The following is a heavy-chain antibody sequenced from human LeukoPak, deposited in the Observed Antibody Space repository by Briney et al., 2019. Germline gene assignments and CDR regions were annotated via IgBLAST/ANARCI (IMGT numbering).Heavy chain of an antibody. V-gene: IGHV1-8*01. CDR2: MNPNSDNT. CDR1: GYTFTSYD. Sequence: ASVKVSCKASGYTFTSYDINWVRQATGQGLEWMGWMNPNSDNTGYAQKFQGRVTMTSNTSISTAYMELSSLRSEDAAVYYCAGGQRLGGDFDYWGQGTLVTVSS. CDR3: AGGQRLGGDFDY. D-gene: IGHD6-25*01. J-gene: IGHJ4*02.